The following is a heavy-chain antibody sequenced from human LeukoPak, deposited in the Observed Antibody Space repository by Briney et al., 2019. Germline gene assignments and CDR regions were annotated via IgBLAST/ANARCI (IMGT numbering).Heavy chain of an antibody. CDR2: INHSGST. J-gene: IGHJ5*02. D-gene: IGHD4-17*01. Sequence: SETLSLTCAVYGGSFSGYYWSWIRQPPGKGLEWIGEINHSGSTNYNPSLKSRVTISVDTSKNQFSLKLSSVTAADTAVYYCARERGSVTTHLRWFDPWGQGTLVTVSS. CDR3: ARERGSVTTHLRWFDP. V-gene: IGHV4-34*01. CDR1: GGSFSGYY.